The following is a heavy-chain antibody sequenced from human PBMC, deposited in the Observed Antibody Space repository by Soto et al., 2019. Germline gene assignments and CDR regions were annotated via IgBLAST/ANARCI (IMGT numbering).Heavy chain of an antibody. CDR1: GFTFSSYA. D-gene: IGHD3-22*01. V-gene: IGHV3-23*01. CDR3: AKGRVDYYDSSGYLGGYYYGMDV. Sequence: GGSLRLSSAASGFTFSSYAISWVRQAPEKGLECVSAISGSGGSTYYADSVKGRFTISRDNSKNTLYLQMNSLRAEDTAVYYCAKGRVDYYDSSGYLGGYYYGMDVWGQGTTVTVSS. J-gene: IGHJ6*02. CDR2: ISGSGGST.